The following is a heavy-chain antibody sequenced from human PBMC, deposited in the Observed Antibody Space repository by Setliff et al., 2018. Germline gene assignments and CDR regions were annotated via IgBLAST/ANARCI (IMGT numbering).Heavy chain of an antibody. V-gene: IGHV3-30*03. CDR3: ARDDYGDYFGASNIDY. Sequence: GGSLRLSCGASGFIFSNFGMHWVRQAPGEGLEWVAAVSFDGRNKYYEDSVKGRFTISRDDSKNTLYLQMNSLRAEDTAVYYCARDDYGDYFGASNIDYWGQGTLVTVSS. CDR2: VSFDGRNK. D-gene: IGHD4-17*01. CDR1: GFIFSNFG. J-gene: IGHJ4*02.